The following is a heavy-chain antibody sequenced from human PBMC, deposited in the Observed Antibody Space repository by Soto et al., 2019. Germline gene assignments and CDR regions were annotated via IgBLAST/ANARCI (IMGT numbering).Heavy chain of an antibody. D-gene: IGHD3-22*01. J-gene: IGHJ4*02. CDR1: GFTFTSYG. V-gene: IGHV3-33*01. CDR3: ARDADTSSHYSKFDY. Sequence: QVQLVESGGGVVQPGRSLRLSCAASGFTFTSYGIHWVRQAPGKGLEWVAVIWYDGSKKYYTDSVKGRFTISRENSKNTLYLQMSSLRAEDSAVYYCARDADTSSHYSKFDYWGQGTLVTVSS. CDR2: IWYDGSKK.